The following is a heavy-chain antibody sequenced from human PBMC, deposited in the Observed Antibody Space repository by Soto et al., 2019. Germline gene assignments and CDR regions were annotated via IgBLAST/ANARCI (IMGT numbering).Heavy chain of an antibody. Sequence: GGSLSLSVEASEFPFSGSDLHWVRQATGKGLELVSAIGTAGDTYYPGSVKGRFTISRENAKNSLYLQMNSLRAGDTAVYYCARAGVYGSFDIWGQGTMVTVSS. CDR1: EFPFSGSD. J-gene: IGHJ3*02. D-gene: IGHD4-17*01. CDR3: ARAGVYGSFDI. CDR2: IGTAGDT. V-gene: IGHV3-13*01.